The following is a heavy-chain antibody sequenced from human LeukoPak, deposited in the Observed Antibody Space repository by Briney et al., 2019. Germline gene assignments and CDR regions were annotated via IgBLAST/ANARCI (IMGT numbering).Heavy chain of an antibody. V-gene: IGHV4-59*01. CDR1: GGSISTYY. CDR2: IHYSGSI. D-gene: IGHD5-18*01. J-gene: IGHJ4*02. Sequence: SETLSLTCTVSGGSISTYYWSWIRQPPGKGLEWIGYIHYSGSIKYNPSLKSRVTISLGTSKNQFSLRLRSVTAADTAVYYCARSVDIAMVTFDYWGQGTLVTVPS. CDR3: ARSVDIAMVTFDY.